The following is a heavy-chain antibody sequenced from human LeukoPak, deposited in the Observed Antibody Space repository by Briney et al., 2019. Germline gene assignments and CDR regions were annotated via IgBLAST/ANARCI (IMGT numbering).Heavy chain of an antibody. V-gene: IGHV4-34*01. J-gene: IGHJ4*02. Sequence: PSETLSLTCAVYGGSFSGYYWSWIRQPPGKGLEWIGEINHSGSTNYNPSLKSRVTISVDTSKNQFSLKLSSVTAADTAVYYCARGFVVVPAAIDYFDYWGQGTLVTVSS. CDR1: GGSFSGYY. CDR3: ARGFVVVPAAIDYFDY. D-gene: IGHD2-2*01. CDR2: INHSGST.